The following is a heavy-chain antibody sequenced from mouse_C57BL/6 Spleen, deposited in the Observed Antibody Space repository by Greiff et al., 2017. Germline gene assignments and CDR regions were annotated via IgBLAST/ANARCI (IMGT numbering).Heavy chain of an antibody. CDR3: TTTLYDYDLRCDY. J-gene: IGHJ2*01. D-gene: IGHD2-4*01. Sequence: VQLKQSGAELVRPGASVKLSCTASGFNIKDYYMHWVKQRPEQGLEWIGRIDPEDGDTEYAPKFQGKATMTADTSSNTAYLQLSSLTSEDTAVYYCTTTLYDYDLRCDYWGQGTTLTVSS. V-gene: IGHV14-1*01. CDR2: IDPEDGDT. CDR1: GFNIKDYY.